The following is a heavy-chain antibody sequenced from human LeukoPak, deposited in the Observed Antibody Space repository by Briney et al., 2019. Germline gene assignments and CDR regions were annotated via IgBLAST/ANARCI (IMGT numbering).Heavy chain of an antibody. CDR1: GFTFSSYW. V-gene: IGHV3-74*03. J-gene: IGHJ4*02. CDR3: AALDHGHDY. Sequence: GGSLRPSCAASGFTFSSYWMHWVRQAPGKGLVWVSRINSDGSSTKCADSVKGRFTISRDNAKNTLYLQMNSLRAEDTAVYYCAALDHGHDYWGQGTLVTVSS. CDR2: INSDGSST.